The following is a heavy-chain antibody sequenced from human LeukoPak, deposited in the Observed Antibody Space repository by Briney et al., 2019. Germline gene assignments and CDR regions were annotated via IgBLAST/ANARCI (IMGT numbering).Heavy chain of an antibody. J-gene: IGHJ3*02. D-gene: IGHD4-17*01. CDR3: ARDLATVTKGFDI. V-gene: IGHV4-59*11. CDR2: ISYIGST. CDR1: TDSFSSHY. Sequence: SETLSLTCAVSTDSFSSHYRTWIRQPPGKGLEWIGYISYIGSTNYNPSLKSRVTISIDTSKNQFSLKLSSVTAADTAVYYCARDLATVTKGFDIWGQGTMVSVSS.